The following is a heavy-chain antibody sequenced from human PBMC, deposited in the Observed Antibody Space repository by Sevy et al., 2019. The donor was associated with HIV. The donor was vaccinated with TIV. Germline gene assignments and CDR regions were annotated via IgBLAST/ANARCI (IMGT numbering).Heavy chain of an antibody. CDR1: GFTFSSYS. CDR3: ARDLDDYVWGSYRYFDY. J-gene: IGHJ4*02. Sequence: GGSLRLSCAASGFTFSSYSMNWVRQAPGKGLEWVSYISSSSSTIYYADSVKGRFTISRENAKNSLYLQMNSLRDEDTAVYYCARDLDDYVWGSYRYFDYWGQGTLVTVSS. V-gene: IGHV3-48*02. D-gene: IGHD3-16*02. CDR2: ISSSSSTI.